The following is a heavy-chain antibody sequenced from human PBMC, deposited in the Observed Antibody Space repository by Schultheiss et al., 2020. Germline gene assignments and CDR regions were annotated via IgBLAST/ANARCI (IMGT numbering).Heavy chain of an antibody. V-gene: IGHV3-48*01. J-gene: IGHJ3*02. Sequence: GESLKISCAASGFTFSTYSMNWVRQAPGKGLEWVSYISSSSSTIYYADSVKGRFTISRDNAKNSLYLQMNSLRAEDTAVYYCARDRTGTSPGAFDIWGQGTMVTVSS. CDR1: GFTFSTYS. CDR2: ISSSSSTI. CDR3: ARDRTGTSPGAFDI. D-gene: IGHD1-7*01.